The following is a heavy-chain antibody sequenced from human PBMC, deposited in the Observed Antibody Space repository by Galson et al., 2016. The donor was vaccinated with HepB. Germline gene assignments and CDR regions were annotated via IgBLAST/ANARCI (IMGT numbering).Heavy chain of an antibody. CDR2: ISNTRSVI. V-gene: IGHV3-48*02. D-gene: IGHD6-13*01. CDR1: GFNFGAYS. Sequence: SLRLSCAASGFNFGAYSMNWVRQAPGKGLEWISYISNTRSVIHYADSLKGRFTISRDNAKNSLYLQMNSLRDEDTAVYYCARHSRPELGIEPPGTRWFDPWGQGTLVTVSS. CDR3: ARHSRPELGIEPPGTRWFDP. J-gene: IGHJ5*02.